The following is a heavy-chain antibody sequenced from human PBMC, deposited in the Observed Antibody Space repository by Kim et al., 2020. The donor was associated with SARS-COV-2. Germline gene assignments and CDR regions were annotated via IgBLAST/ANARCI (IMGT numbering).Heavy chain of an antibody. D-gene: IGHD3-22*01. Sequence: SVKVSCKASGGTFSSYAISWVRQAPGQGLEWMGGIIPIFGTANYAQKFQGRVTITADESTSTAYMELSSLRSEDTAVYYCARAAYYYDSSGYPTYYWGQGTLVTVSS. V-gene: IGHV1-69*13. CDR1: GGTFSSYA. CDR3: ARAAYYYDSSGYPTYY. CDR2: IIPIFGTA. J-gene: IGHJ4*02.